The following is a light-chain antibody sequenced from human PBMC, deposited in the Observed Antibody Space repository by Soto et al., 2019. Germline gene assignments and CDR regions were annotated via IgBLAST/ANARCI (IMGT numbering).Light chain of an antibody. CDR3: QSYDSSLSARYV. CDR2: GNS. Sequence: QSVLTQPPSGSGAPGQRVTISCTGSSSNIGAGYDGHWYQQLPGTAPKLLIEGNSNRPSGVPDRFSGSKSGTSASLAITGLQAEDEADYYCQSYDSSLSARYVFVTGTTPTVL. J-gene: IGLJ1*01. V-gene: IGLV1-40*01. CDR1: SSNIGAGYD.